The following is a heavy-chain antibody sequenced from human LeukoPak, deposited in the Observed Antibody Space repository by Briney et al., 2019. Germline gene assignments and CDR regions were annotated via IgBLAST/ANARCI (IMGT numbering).Heavy chain of an antibody. V-gene: IGHV3-33*06. D-gene: IGHD6-6*01. CDR2: KWYDGSNK. J-gene: IGHJ4*02. CDR1: GFTFSSYG. CDR3: AKGSLESSSSLAY. Sequence: GGSLRLSCAPSGFTFSSYGRHWVRQAPGKGLEWGAVKWYDGSNKYYADSVKGRFTISRDNSKNTLYLQMNSLRAEDTAVYYCAKGSLESSSSLAYWGQGTLVTVSS.